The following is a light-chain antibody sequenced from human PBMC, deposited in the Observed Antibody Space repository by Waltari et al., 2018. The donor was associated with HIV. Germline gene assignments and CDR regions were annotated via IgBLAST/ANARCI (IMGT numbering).Light chain of an antibody. CDR1: NSDIGGYNH. V-gene: IGLV2-8*01. Sequence: QSPLPQPPSASGSPGQPATIPRTGTNSDIGGYNHVSWYQQPPGKAPKLVISEVTKRPSGVPGRFSGSKSGTTASLTVSGLQAEDEADYYCSSYANKNGFYVVFGGGTRLTVL. CDR2: EVT. CDR3: SSYANKNGFYVV. J-gene: IGLJ2*01.